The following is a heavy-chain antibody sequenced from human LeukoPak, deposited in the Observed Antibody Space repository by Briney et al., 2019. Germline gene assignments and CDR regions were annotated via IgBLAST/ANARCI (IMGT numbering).Heavy chain of an antibody. CDR1: GFTFGDYA. Sequence: SGRSLRLSCTASGFTFGDYAMSWVRQAPGKGLEWVGFIRSKAYGGTTEYAASVKGRFTISRDDSKSIAYLQMNGLKTEDTAVYYCTRRSGSLHFDYWGQGTLVTVSS. CDR3: TRRSGSLHFDY. CDR2: IRSKAYGGTT. D-gene: IGHD3-10*01. V-gene: IGHV3-49*04. J-gene: IGHJ4*02.